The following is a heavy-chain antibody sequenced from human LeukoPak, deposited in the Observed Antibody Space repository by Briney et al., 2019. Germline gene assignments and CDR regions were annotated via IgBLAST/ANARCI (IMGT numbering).Heavy chain of an antibody. D-gene: IGHD6-19*01. V-gene: IGHV4-61*02. J-gene: IGHJ6*03. CDR1: GGSISSGRHH. CDR2: IYSSGST. Sequence: SETLSLTCTVSGGSISSGRHHWSWIRQPAGKGLEWIGRIYSSGSTNYNPSLKSRVTISLDTSRNQFSLRLSSVTAADTAVYYCARHRYSSGFTYYHMDVWGKGTTVTVSS. CDR3: ARHRYSSGFTYYHMDV.